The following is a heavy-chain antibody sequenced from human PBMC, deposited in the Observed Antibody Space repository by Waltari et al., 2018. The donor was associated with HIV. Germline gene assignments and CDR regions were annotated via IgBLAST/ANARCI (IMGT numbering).Heavy chain of an antibody. D-gene: IGHD3-10*01. CDR3: ARYTGSGSAYYFDY. Sequence: QVQLQESGPGLVKSSQTLSLTCAVSGDSINSGGYYWAWIRQHPEKGLECIGFVYYRGSTFSNPSFKSRASMSVDSSKNQFSLRLTSLTAADTAVYYCARYTGSGSAYYFDYWGQGTLVTVSS. CDR1: GDSINSGGYY. CDR2: VYYRGST. J-gene: IGHJ4*02. V-gene: IGHV4-31*11.